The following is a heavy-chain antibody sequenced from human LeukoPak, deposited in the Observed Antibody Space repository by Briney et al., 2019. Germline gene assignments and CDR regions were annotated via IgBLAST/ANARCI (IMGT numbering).Heavy chain of an antibody. CDR3: ARGMAAGANWFDP. Sequence: SETLSLTCTVSGGSFSGYYWSWIRQTAGKGLEWIGRISTSGSTNYNSSLKSRVTMSVDTSKNQFSLKLNSVTAADAAVYYCARGMAAGANWFDPWGQGTLVTVSS. CDR2: ISTSGST. D-gene: IGHD6-13*01. V-gene: IGHV4-4*07. CDR1: GGSFSGYY. J-gene: IGHJ5*02.